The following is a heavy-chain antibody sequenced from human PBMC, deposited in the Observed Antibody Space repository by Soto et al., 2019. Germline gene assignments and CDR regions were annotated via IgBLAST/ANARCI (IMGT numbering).Heavy chain of an antibody. V-gene: IGHV1-69*13. CDR1: GGTFSSYA. D-gene: IGHD5-12*01. CDR2: IIPIFGTA. J-gene: IGHJ4*02. Sequence: SVKVSCKASGGTFSSYAISWVRQAPGQGLEWMGGIIPIFGTANYAQKFQGRVTITADESTSTAYMELSSLRSEDTAVYYCAREHASSGYVSYWGQGTLVTVSS. CDR3: AREHASSGYVSY.